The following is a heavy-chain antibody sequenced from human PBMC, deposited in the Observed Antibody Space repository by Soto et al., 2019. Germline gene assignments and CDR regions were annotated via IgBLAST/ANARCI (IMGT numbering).Heavy chain of an antibody. CDR2: IHHSGSA. D-gene: IGHD2-21*02. CDR1: GGSFSDYY. Sequence: SETLSLTCAVYGGSFSDYYWSWIRQPPGKGLEWIGDIHHSGSAKYNPSLKSRVTISVDKSKNQFSLRLSSVTAADTAVYYCASGWIDCGGDCYFGYWGQGTLVTVSS. CDR3: ASGWIDCGGDCYFGY. J-gene: IGHJ4*02. V-gene: IGHV4-34*01.